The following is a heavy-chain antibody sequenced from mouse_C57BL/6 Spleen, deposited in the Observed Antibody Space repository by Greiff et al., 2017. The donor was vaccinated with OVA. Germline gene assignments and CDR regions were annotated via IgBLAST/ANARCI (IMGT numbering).Heavy chain of an antibody. CDR2: IRNKANGYTT. D-gene: IGHD1-1*01. Sequence: EVMLVESGGGLVQPGGSLSLSCAASGFTFTDYYMSWVRQPPGKALEWLGFIRNKANGYTTEYSASVKGRFTISRDNSQSILYLQMNALRAEDSATYYCARLTTVVATNYFDYWGQGTTLTVSS. CDR3: ARLTTVVATNYFDY. J-gene: IGHJ2*01. CDR1: GFTFTDYY. V-gene: IGHV7-3*01.